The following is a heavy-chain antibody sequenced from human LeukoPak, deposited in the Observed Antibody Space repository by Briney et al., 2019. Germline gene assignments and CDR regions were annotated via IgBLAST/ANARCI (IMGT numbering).Heavy chain of an antibody. CDR2: ISAYNGNT. CDR3: ARDLHGYCSSTSCRFFDY. J-gene: IGHJ4*02. CDR1: GYTFTSYG. D-gene: IGHD2-2*01. Sequence: ASVKVSCKASGYTFTSYGISWVRQAPGQGLEWMGWISAYNGNTNYAQKLQGRVTMTTDTSTSTAYMELRSLRSDDTAVYYCARDLHGYCSSTSCRFFDYWGQGTLVAVSS. V-gene: IGHV1-18*01.